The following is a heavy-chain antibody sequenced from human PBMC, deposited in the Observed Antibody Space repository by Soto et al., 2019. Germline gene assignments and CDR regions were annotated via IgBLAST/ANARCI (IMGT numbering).Heavy chain of an antibody. CDR2: ISYDGSNK. V-gene: IGHV3-30-3*01. J-gene: IGHJ6*02. Sequence: QVQLVESGGGVVQPGRSLRLSCAASGFTFSSYAMHWVRQAPGKGLEWVAVISYDGSNKYYADSVKGRFTISRDNSKNTLYLQMNSLRAEDTAVYYCARDAYDSSGYYPKKNYYYYGMDVWGQGTTVTVSS. D-gene: IGHD3-22*01. CDR1: GFTFSSYA. CDR3: ARDAYDSSGYYPKKNYYYYGMDV.